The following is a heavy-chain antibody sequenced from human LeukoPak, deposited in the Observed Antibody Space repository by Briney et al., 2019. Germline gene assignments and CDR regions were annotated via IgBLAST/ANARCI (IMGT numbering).Heavy chain of an antibody. CDR1: GFTFSSYS. CDR2: ISSSSSYI. J-gene: IGHJ3*02. Sequence: GGSLRLSCAASGFTFSSYSMNWVRQAPGKGLEWVSSISSSSSYIYYADSVKGRFTISRDNAKNSLYLQMNSLRAEDTAVYYCARDEGSRDYGGNLNAFDIWGQGTMVTVSS. V-gene: IGHV3-21*01. D-gene: IGHD4-23*01. CDR3: ARDEGSRDYGGNLNAFDI.